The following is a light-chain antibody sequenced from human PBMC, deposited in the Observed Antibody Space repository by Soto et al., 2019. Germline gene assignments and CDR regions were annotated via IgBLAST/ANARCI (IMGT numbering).Light chain of an antibody. CDR1: QSVSNR. Sequence: EIVLTQSPGTLSLSPGERATLSCRASQSVSNRLAWYQQKPGQAPRLLIYGASSRATGIPDRFSGSGSGSDFSLTISRLQPEDSAVYYCQQYGSSPITFGQGTRLEIK. J-gene: IGKJ5*01. CDR2: GAS. V-gene: IGKV3-20*01. CDR3: QQYGSSPIT.